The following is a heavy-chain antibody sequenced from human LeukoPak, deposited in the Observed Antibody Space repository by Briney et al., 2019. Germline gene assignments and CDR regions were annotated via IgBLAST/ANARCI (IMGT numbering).Heavy chain of an antibody. D-gene: IGHD6-19*01. J-gene: IGHJ4*02. CDR2: ISGSGGST. CDR3: AIDRYSSGWYTFDY. Sequence: GGSLRLSCAASGFTFSNFAVSWVRQAPGKGLEWVSAISGSGGSTYYADSVKGRFTISRDNAKNSLDLQMNSLRAEDTAVYYCAIDRYSSGWYTFDYRGQGTLVTVSS. V-gene: IGHV3-23*01. CDR1: GFTFSNFA.